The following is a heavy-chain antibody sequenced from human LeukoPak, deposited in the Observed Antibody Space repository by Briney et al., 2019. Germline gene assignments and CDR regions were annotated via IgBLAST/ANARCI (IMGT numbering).Heavy chain of an antibody. V-gene: IGHV3-64*01. J-gene: IGHJ4*02. CDR3: ARSSIVVVSILDY. CDR1: GFPFSSYA. Sequence: GGSLRLSCAASGFPFSSYAMHWVRQAPGKGREYFLSINSSGGSTSYANSVKGRFTISSDNSKNTLYLQMGSLRAEDMAVYYCARSSIVVVSILDYWGQGTLVTVSS. CDR2: INSSGGST. D-gene: IGHD2-2*01.